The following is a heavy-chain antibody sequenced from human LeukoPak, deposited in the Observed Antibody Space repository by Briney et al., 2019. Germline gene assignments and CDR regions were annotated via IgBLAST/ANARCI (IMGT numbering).Heavy chain of an antibody. D-gene: IGHD3-16*01. V-gene: IGHV1-18*01. CDR3: ARDPMKGDLAIYYHYYYMDV. CDR1: GYNFTNYG. J-gene: IGHJ6*03. CDR2: ISAYNGNT. Sequence: GESLKISCKGSGYNFTNYGISWVRQAPGQGLEWMGWISAYNGNTKYAQKIQGRVIMTTDTSTSTAYMELRSLRSDDTAVYYCARDPMKGDLAIYYHYYYMDVWGKGTRVTVSS.